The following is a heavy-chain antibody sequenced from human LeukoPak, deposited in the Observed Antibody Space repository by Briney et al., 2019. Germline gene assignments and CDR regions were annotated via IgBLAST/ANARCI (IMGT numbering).Heavy chain of an antibody. V-gene: IGHV4-59*12. CDR2: IYYSGST. CDR3: ARRRVAVAGRYYFDY. Sequence: PSETLSLTCTVSGGSISSYYWSWIRQPPGKGLEGIGYIYYSGSTNYNPSLKSRVTISVDTSKNQFSLKLSSVTAADTAVYYCARRRVAVAGRYYFDYWGQGTLVTVSS. J-gene: IGHJ4*02. D-gene: IGHD6-19*01. CDR1: GGSISSYY.